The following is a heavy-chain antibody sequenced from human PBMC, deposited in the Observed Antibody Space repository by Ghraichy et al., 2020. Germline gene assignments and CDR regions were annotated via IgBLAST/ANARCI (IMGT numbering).Heavy chain of an antibody. CDR1: GGSISSYY. CDR2: IYTSGST. Sequence: SETLSLTCTVSGGSISSYYWSWIRQPPGKGLEWIGYIYTSGSTNYNPSLKSRVTISVDTSKNQFSLKLSSVTAADTAVYYCARRRTLWFGELLMENWFDPWGQGTLVTVSS. CDR3: ARRRTLWFGELLMENWFDP. J-gene: IGHJ5*02. V-gene: IGHV4-4*09. D-gene: IGHD3-10*01.